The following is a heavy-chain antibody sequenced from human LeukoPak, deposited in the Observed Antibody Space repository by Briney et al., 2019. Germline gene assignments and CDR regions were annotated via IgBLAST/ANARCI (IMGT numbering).Heavy chain of an antibody. CDR1: GGSISNYY. V-gene: IGHV4-59*01. D-gene: IGHD2-2*02. Sequence: SETLSLTCTVSGGSISNYYWSWIRQPPGKGLEWIGYIYYSGSTNYNPSLKSRVTISVDTSKNQFSLKLSSVTAADTAVYYCARVGCSSTSCYSWFDPWGQGTLVTVSS. CDR3: ARVGCSSTSCYSWFDP. J-gene: IGHJ5*02. CDR2: IYYSGST.